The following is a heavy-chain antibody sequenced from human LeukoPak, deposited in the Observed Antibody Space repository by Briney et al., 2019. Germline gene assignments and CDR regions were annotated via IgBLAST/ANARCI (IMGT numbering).Heavy chain of an antibody. CDR3: ARVTAIFGAPFDY. V-gene: IGHV1-2*02. Sequence: ASVKVSCKASGYTFTGYYMHWVRQAPGQGLEWMGWINPNSGGTNYAQKFQGRVTMTRDTSISTAYMELSRLRSDDTAVYYCARVTAIFGAPFDYWGQGTLVTVSS. D-gene: IGHD3-3*01. J-gene: IGHJ4*02. CDR2: INPNSGGT. CDR1: GYTFTGYY.